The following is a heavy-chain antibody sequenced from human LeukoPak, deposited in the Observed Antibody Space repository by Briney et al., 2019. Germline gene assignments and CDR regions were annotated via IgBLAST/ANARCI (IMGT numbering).Heavy chain of an antibody. CDR2: IMSGSTI. J-gene: IGHJ4*02. CDR1: GFTFSDYY. Sequence: GGSLRLSCAVSGFTFSDYYMSWIRQAPGKGPEWISAIMSGSTIDYADSVKGRFTISRDNANNSLYLQKNSLRAEDTAVYYCARDRRGRSSYFDYWGQGTLVTVSS. CDR3: ARDRRGRSSYFDY. D-gene: IGHD3-10*01. V-gene: IGHV3-69-1*01.